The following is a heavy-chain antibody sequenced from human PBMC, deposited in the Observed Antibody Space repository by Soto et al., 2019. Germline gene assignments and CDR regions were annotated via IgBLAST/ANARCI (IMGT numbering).Heavy chain of an antibody. CDR2: ISSTNNTI. V-gene: IGHV3-48*01. D-gene: IGHD2-15*01. CDR3: ARDRGCSGGICYRDLGY. J-gene: IGHJ4*02. Sequence: PGGSLRLSCAASGFTFSTYSMSWVRQAPGKGLEWVSYISSTNNTIYYADSVKGRFTISRDNAENSLYLHMNSLSAEDTAVYYCARDRGCSGGICYRDLGYWGQGTMVTVSS. CDR1: GFTFSTYS.